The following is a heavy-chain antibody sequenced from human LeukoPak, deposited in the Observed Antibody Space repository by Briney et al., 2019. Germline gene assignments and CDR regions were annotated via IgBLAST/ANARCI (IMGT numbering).Heavy chain of an antibody. CDR3: ARVGDCSSTSCYVIDP. D-gene: IGHD2-2*01. CDR2: INPNSGGT. J-gene: IGHJ5*02. CDR1: GYTFTGYY. V-gene: IGHV1-2*02. Sequence: ASVKVSCKASGYTFTGYYMHWVRQAPGQGLEWMGWINPNSGGTDYAQKIQGRVTMTRDTSISTAYMELSGLRSDDTAVCYCARVGDCSSTSCYVIDPWGQGTLVTVSS.